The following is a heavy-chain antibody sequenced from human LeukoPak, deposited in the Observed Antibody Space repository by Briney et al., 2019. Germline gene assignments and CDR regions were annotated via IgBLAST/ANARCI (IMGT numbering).Heavy chain of an antibody. CDR1: GFSFIDSW. D-gene: IGHD2-15*01. CDR3: TRSLDY. V-gene: IGHV3-7*02. CDR2: IKPDGSEI. Sequence: GSLRLSCAASGFSFIDSWMDWVRQAPGKGLEWVANIKPDGSEIYYVDAVKGRFTISRDNAKNSLYLQMNSLRAEDTAVYYCTRSLDYWGQGILVTVSS. J-gene: IGHJ4*02.